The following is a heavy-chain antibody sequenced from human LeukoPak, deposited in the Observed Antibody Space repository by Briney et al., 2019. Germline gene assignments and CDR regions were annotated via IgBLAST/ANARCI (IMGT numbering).Heavy chain of an antibody. J-gene: IGHJ4*02. CDR3: ARQAYYDFWSGYYPPGYFDY. V-gene: IGHV4-39*01. Sequence: SETLSLTCTVSGGSISSSSYYWGWIRQPPGTGLEWIGSIYYSGSTYYNPSLKSRVTISVDTSKNQFSLKLSSVTAADTAVYYCARQAYYDFWSGYYPPGYFDYWGQGTLVTVSS. CDR2: IYYSGST. CDR1: GGSISSSSYY. D-gene: IGHD3-3*01.